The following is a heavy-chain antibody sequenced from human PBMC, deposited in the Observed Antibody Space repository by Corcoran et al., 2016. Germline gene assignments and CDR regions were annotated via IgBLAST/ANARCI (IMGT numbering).Heavy chain of an antibody. D-gene: IGHD3-10*01. CDR3: ARVGGSGSYYVY. CDR1: GYTFTGYY. CDR2: INPNSGGT. V-gene: IGHV1-2*02. J-gene: IGHJ4*02. Sequence: QVQLGQSGAEVKKPGASVKVSCKASGYTFTGYYMHWVRQAPGQGLEWMGWINPNSGGTNYAQKFKGRVTKTRDTSISTAYMKLSRLRSDDTAVYYWARVGGSGSYYVYWGQGTLVTVSS.